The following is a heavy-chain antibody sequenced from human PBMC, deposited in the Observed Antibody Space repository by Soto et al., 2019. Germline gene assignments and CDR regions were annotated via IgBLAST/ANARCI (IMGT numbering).Heavy chain of an antibody. V-gene: IGHV3-23*01. CDR3: SNVDGGYVGPSHISFDY. D-gene: IGHD5-12*01. J-gene: IGHJ4*02. CDR2: ISGSGGST. CDR1: GLTLSSSA. Sequence: PGGSLKISCAASGLTLSSSAISWARQAPGKGLEWVSAISGSGGSTYYADSVKGRFTISRYNSKNTLYLQVNSLRAEDTAVYFCSNVDGGYVGPSHISFDYWGQGTLVTVSS.